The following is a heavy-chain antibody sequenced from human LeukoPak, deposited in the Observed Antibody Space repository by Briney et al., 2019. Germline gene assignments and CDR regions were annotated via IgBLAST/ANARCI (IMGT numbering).Heavy chain of an antibody. CDR2: IYYSGST. V-gene: IGHV4-59*01. CDR3: ARSRPPPYWYYYMDV. Sequence: SETLSLTCTVSGGSISGYYWSWIRQPPGKGLEWIGYIYYSGSTNYNPSLNSRVTISVDTSKNQFSLNLSPVTAADTAVYYCARSRPPPYWYYYMDVWGKGTTVIVSS. CDR1: GGSISGYY. J-gene: IGHJ6*03.